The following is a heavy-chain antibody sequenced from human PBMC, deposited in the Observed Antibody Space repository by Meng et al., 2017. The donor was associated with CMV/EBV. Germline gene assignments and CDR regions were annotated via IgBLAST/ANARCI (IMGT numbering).Heavy chain of an antibody. CDR3: ARDYVRAGYYYYGMDV. CDR1: GFTVSSHY. J-gene: IGHJ6*02. V-gene: IGHV3-66*02. D-gene: IGHD4-17*01. CDR2: IYSGGST. Sequence: GESLKISCAASGFTVSSHYMSWVRQAPGKGLEWVSVIYSGGSTYYADSVKGRFTISRDNSKNTLYLQMNSLRAEDTAVYYCARDYVRAGYYYYGMDVWGQGTTVTVSS.